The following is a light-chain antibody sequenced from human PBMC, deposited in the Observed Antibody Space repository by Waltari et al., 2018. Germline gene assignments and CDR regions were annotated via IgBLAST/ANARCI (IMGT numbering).Light chain of an antibody. Sequence: EIQMTQSPSTLSASVGDRVTITCRASQSFSSWLAWYQQKPGKAPKLLIDKASSLESGVPSRFSGSGSGTEFTLTISSLQPDDFATYFCQQYNSYPITFGQGTRLEIK. CDR3: QQYNSYPIT. CDR2: KAS. V-gene: IGKV1-5*03. J-gene: IGKJ5*01. CDR1: QSFSSW.